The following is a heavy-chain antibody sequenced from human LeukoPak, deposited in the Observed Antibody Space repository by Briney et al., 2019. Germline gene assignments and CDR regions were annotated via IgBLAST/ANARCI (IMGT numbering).Heavy chain of an antibody. V-gene: IGHV4-59*01. Sequence: SETLSLTCTVSGGSISSYYWSWIRQPPGKGLEWIGYIYYSGSTNYNPSLKSRVTISVATSKNQFSLKLSSVTAADTAVYYCARGDSSGWYPFDYWGQGTLVTVSS. CDR2: IYYSGST. CDR3: ARGDSSGWYPFDY. D-gene: IGHD6-19*01. CDR1: GGSISSYY. J-gene: IGHJ4*02.